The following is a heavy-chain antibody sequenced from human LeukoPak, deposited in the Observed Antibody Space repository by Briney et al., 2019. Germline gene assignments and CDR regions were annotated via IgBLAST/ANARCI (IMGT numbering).Heavy chain of an antibody. CDR1: GDSIRGRSDL. J-gene: IGHJ5*02. V-gene: IGHV4-39*01. CDR3: ARQDDSDHGAPNWFDP. D-gene: IGHD3-3*01. CDR2: VNHGGST. Sequence: SETLSLTCTVSGDSIRGRSDLWGWIRQPPGKGLEWIGSVNHGGSTYHNPSLSSRVTISVDTSKNQFSLRLTSVTAADTAVYYCARQDDSDHGAPNWFDPWGQGTLVTVSS.